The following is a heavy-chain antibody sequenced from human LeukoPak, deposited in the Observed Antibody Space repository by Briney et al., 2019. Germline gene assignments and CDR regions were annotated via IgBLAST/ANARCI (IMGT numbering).Heavy chain of an antibody. Sequence: ASVKVSCKASGYTFNGYYMHWVRQAPGQGLESMGWINSNSGAKNYALNFQGRATMSRDISTNTAYMELNTLTSEDTAVYYCARGRGGATTGLDHWGQGTLVTVSS. CDR1: GYTFNGYY. D-gene: IGHD1-26*01. CDR2: INSNSGAK. V-gene: IGHV1-2*02. CDR3: ARGRGGATTGLDH. J-gene: IGHJ4*02.